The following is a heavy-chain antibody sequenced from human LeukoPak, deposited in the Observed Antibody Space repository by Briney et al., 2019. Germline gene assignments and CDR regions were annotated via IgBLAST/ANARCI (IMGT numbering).Heavy chain of an antibody. D-gene: IGHD6-13*01. V-gene: IGHV3-7*01. CDR2: IKPDGSAE. J-gene: IGHJ4*02. CDR3: ARANNSSWHN. CDR1: GFTFSSNW. Sequence: GGSLRLSCATSGFTFSSNWMSWVRHVPGRGLDWVANIKPDGSAEYYAASVKGRFTVSRDNAKNSLYLQMNSLRVEDTAVYYCARANNSSWHNWGQGALVTVSS.